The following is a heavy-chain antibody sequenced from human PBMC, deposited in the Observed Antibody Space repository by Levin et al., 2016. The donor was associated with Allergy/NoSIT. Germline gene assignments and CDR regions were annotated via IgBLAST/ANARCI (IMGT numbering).Heavy chain of an antibody. Sequence: GGSLRLSCAASGFTFRTSAMNWVRQAPGKGLEWVSGISGTGGSTNFADSVKGRFSISRDRSKLYLQMNSLRAEDTAVYFCAKVGAGGGMDVWGRGTTVTVSS. V-gene: IGHV3-23*01. J-gene: IGHJ6*02. D-gene: IGHD3-10*01. CDR2: ISGTGGST. CDR1: GFTFRTSA. CDR3: AKVGAGGGMDV.